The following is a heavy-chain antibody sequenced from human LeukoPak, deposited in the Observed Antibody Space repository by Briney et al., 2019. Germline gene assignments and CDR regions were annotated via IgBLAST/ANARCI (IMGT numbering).Heavy chain of an antibody. V-gene: IGHV1-18*01. J-gene: IGHJ4*02. CDR1: GYTFTNYG. D-gene: IGHD3-10*01. CDR2: ISANNVNT. CDR3: ARDRSVVRGVVIIFDY. Sequence: ASVKVSCKAPGYTFTNYGISWVRQAPGQGLEWMGWISANNVNTNYAQKFQGRVTMTTNTSTSTAYMEVMSLASDDTAVYYCARDRSVVRGVVIIFDYWGQGTLVTVSS.